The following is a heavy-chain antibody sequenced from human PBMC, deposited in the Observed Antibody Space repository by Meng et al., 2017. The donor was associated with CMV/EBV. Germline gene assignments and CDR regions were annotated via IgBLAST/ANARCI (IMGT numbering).Heavy chain of an antibody. J-gene: IGHJ5*02. V-gene: IGHV3-74*01. CDR1: GFTFSSYW. CDR2: INSDGSST. Sequence: GQLVESGGGLVPPGGSLRVSGAASGFTFSSYWMHWVRQAPGKGLVWVSRINSDGSSTSYADSVKGRFTISRDNAKNTLYLQMNSLRAEDTAVYYCARDRLLGWFDPWGQGTLVTVSS. D-gene: IGHD7-27*01. CDR3: ARDRLLGWFDP.